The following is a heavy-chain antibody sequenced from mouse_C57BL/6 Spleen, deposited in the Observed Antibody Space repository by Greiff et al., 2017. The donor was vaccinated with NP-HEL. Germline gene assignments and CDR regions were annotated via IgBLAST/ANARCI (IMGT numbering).Heavy chain of an antibody. CDR1: GFNIKDYY. D-gene: IGHD1-1*01. Sequence: EVQLQQSGAELVRPGASVKLSCTASGFNIKDYYMHWVKQRPEQGLEWIGRIDPEDGDTEYAPKFQGKATMTADTSSNTAYLQLSSLTSEDTAVDYSTVVARGRYYSMDYWGQGTSVTVSS. V-gene: IGHV14-1*01. CDR3: TVVARGRYYSMDY. J-gene: IGHJ4*01. CDR2: IDPEDGDT.